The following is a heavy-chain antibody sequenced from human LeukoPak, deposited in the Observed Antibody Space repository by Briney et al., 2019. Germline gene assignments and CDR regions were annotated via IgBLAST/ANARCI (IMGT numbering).Heavy chain of an antibody. CDR1: GFTFGSYW. J-gene: IGHJ4*02. CDR2: ISYDGSNK. V-gene: IGHV3-30*03. CDR3: ARGFGSSWSGDY. Sequence: GGSLRLSCAASGFTFGSYWMIWVRQAPGKGLEWVAVISYDGSNKYYADSVKGRFTISRDNSKSTLYLQMNSLRTEDTAVYYCARGFGSSWSGDYWGQGTLVTVSS. D-gene: IGHD6-13*01.